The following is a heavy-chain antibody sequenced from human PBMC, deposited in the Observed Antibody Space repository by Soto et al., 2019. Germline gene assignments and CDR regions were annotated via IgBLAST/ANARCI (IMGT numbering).Heavy chain of an antibody. Sequence: LGESLKISCKGSGYSFTSYWIGWVRQMPGKGLEWMGIIYPGDSDTRYSPSFQGQVTISADKSISTAYLQWSSLKASDTAMYYCARHAPHDFGSGYRAGTGYWLDPWGQGTLVTVSS. V-gene: IGHV5-51*01. D-gene: IGHD3-3*01. J-gene: IGHJ5*02. CDR1: GYSFTSYW. CDR3: ARHAPHDFGSGYRAGTGYWLDP. CDR2: IYPGDSDT.